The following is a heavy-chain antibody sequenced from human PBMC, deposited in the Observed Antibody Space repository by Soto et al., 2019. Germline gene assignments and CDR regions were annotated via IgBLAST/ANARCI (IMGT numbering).Heavy chain of an antibody. V-gene: IGHV4-34*01. CDR2: INHSGST. CDR3: ARGSRGRIQLWLGPYFDY. Sequence: SETLSLTCAVYGGSFSGYYGSWIRQPPGKGLEWIGEINHSGSTNYNPSLKSRVTISVDTSKNQFSLKLSSVTAADTAVYYCARGSRGRIQLWLGPYFDYWGQGTLVTVSS. D-gene: IGHD5-18*01. J-gene: IGHJ4*02. CDR1: GGSFSGYY.